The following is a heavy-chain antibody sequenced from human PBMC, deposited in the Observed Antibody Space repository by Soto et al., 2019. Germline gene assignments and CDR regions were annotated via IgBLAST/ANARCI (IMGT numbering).Heavy chain of an antibody. Sequence: GSLRLSCAASGFTFSTYWMDWVRQTPGKGLEWVANINQDGSEKNYVDSVKGRFTIYRDNAKNSLYLQMSSLTAEDSALYYCSRSLNSWGQGTLVTVSS. V-gene: IGHV3-7*01. CDR3: SRSLNS. J-gene: IGHJ4*02. CDR2: INQDGSEK. CDR1: GFTFSTYW.